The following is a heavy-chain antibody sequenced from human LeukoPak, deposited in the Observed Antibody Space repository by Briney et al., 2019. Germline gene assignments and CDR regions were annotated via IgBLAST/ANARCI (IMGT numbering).Heavy chain of an antibody. V-gene: IGHV4-31*03. Sequence: ASQTLSLTCTVSGGSISSGGYYWSWIRQHPGKGLEWIGYIYYSGSTYYNPSLKSRVTISVDTSKNQFSLKLSSVTAADTAVYYCARERALWTTAQYDAFDIWGQGTMVTVSS. CDR3: ARERALWTTAQYDAFDI. CDR2: IYYSGST. J-gene: IGHJ3*02. CDR1: GGSISSGGYY. D-gene: IGHD4-11*01.